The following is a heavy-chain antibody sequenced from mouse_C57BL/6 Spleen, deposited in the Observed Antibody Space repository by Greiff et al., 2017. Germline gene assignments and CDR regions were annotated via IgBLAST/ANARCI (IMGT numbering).Heavy chain of an antibody. Sequence: EVKLVESVAELVRPGASVKLSCTASGFNIKNTYMHWVKQRPEQGLEWIGRIDPANGNTKYAPKFQGKATITADTSSNTAYLQLSSLTSEDTAIYYCASSYYYGSSYAMDYWGQGTSVTVSS. V-gene: IGHV14-3*01. CDR1: GFNIKNTY. CDR3: ASSYYYGSSYAMDY. J-gene: IGHJ4*01. D-gene: IGHD1-1*01. CDR2: IDPANGNT.